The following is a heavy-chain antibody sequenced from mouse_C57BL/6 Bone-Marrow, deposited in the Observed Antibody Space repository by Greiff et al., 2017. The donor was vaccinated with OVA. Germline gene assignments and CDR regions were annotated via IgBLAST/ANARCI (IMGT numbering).Heavy chain of an antibody. J-gene: IGHJ4*01. V-gene: IGHV5-15*01. CDR2: ISTLAYSI. CDR3: ARQEDCYGSSYIYAMDY. CDR1: GFTFSDYG. Sequence: EVQLVQSGGGLVQPGASLKLSCAASGFTFSDYGMAWVRQAPRKGPEWVAFISTLAYSINYADTVTGRFTISRENASNTLYLEMSSLRSEDTALLYCARQEDCYGSSYIYAMDYWGQGTSVTVSS. D-gene: IGHD1-1*01.